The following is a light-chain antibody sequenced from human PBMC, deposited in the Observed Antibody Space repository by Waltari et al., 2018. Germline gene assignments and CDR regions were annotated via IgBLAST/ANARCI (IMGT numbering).Light chain of an antibody. CDR1: QDISNY. Sequence: DLQMTQSPSSLSASVGDSVTITCQASQDISNYLNWYQQKPGKAPKLLIYDASNLETGVPSRFSGSGSGTDFTFTISSLQPEDIATYYCQQYDNLPFTFGPGTKVGIK. CDR2: DAS. J-gene: IGKJ3*01. V-gene: IGKV1-33*01. CDR3: QQYDNLPFT.